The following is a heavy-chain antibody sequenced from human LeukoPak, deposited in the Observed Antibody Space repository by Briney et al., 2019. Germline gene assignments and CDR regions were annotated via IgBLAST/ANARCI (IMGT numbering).Heavy chain of an antibody. J-gene: IGHJ2*01. V-gene: IGHV4-4*07. Sequence: SETLSLTCVVSSYSISSYYWSWIRQPAGKGLEWIGRIYTSGSTNYNPSLKSRVTMSVDTSKNQFSLKLSSVTAADTAVYYCAGSGWGTYWYFDLWGRGTLVTVSS. CDR2: IYTSGST. D-gene: IGHD6-19*01. CDR1: SYSISSYY. CDR3: AGSGWGTYWYFDL.